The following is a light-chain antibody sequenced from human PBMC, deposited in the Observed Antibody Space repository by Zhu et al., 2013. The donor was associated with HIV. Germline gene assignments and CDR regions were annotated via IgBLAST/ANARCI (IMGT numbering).Light chain of an antibody. CDR1: SSDVGAYNY. J-gene: IGLJ2*01. CDR2: DVS. CDR3: SSYAGSNNLV. V-gene: IGLV2-14*01. Sequence: QSALTQPASVSGSPGQSITISCTGTSSDVGAYNYVSWYQQHPGKAPKLMIYDVSNRPSGVSNRFSGSKSDNAASLTISGLQAEDEADYYCSSYAGSNNLVFGGGTKLTVL.